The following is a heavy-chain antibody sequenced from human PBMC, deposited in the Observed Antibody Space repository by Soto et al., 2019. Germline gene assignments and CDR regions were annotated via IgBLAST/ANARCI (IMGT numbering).Heavy chain of an antibody. V-gene: IGHV4-34*01. CDR1: GGSFSGYY. D-gene: IGHD6-6*01. CDR2: INHSGST. J-gene: IGHJ4*02. CDR3: ARGAAARPNTYYFDY. Sequence: QVQLQQWGAGLLKPSETLSLTCAVYGGSFSGYYWSWIRQPPGKGLEWIGEINHSGSTNYNPSLKCRVTISVDTSKNQFSLKLSSVTAADTAVYYCARGAAARPNTYYFDYWGQGTLVTVSS.